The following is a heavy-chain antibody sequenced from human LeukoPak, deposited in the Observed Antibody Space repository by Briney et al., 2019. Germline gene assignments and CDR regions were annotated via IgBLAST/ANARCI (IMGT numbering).Heavy chain of an antibody. CDR3: ARLNGYIDS. D-gene: IGHD5-24*01. CDR2: VFPRDSDT. V-gene: IGHV5-51*01. Sequence: GESLKISCKGYGYTFTSQWIGWVRQMPGKGLEWMGIVFPRDSDTRYSPSFQCQVTISVDKSINSAYLQWTSLKASDTAIYYCARLNGYIDSWGQGTQVTVSS. CDR1: GYTFTSQW. J-gene: IGHJ5*01.